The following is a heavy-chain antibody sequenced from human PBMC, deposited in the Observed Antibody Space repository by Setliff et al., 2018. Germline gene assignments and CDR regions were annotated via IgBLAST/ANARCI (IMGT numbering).Heavy chain of an antibody. CDR2: IYYSGST. V-gene: IGHV4-39*07. D-gene: IGHD1-26*01. CDR3: ARWGENSGRPDWRAFDI. J-gene: IGHJ3*02. Sequence: SETLSLTCTVSGGSISSSTYYWGWIRQPPGKGLEWIGSIYYSGSTYYNPSLKSRVTISLDTSKNQFSLKLSSVTAADTAVYYCARWGENSGRPDWRAFDIWGQGTMVTVSS. CDR1: GGSISSSTYY.